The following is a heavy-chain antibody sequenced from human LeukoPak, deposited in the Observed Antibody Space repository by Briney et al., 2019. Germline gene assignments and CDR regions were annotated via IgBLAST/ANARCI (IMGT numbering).Heavy chain of an antibody. J-gene: IGHJ4*02. CDR2: IKRETDGGTT. D-gene: IGHD2-15*01. V-gene: IGHV3-15*01. CDR3: TTDTRRVVVPK. CDR1: GFSFNDAW. Sequence: GVTLRLSCAASGFSFNDAWMSWVRQAPGQGLEWGGRIKRETDGGTTDYAAPVKGRFTISRDDSKTSLYLQMNNLKTEDTAVYYCTTDTRRVVVPKWGQGTLVTVSS.